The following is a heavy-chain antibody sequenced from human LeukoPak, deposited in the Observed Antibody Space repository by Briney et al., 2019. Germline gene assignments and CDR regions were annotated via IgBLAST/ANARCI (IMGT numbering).Heavy chain of an antibody. CDR2: ISYDGSNK. D-gene: IGHD6-19*01. V-gene: IGHV3-30-3*01. J-gene: IGHJ4*02. CDR1: GFTFSSYA. CDR3: AKGRVAVADTHFDY. Sequence: GGSLRLSCAASGFTFSSYAMHWVRQAPGKGLEWVAVISYDGSNKYYADSVKGRFTISRDNSKNTLFLQMNSLRAEDTAVYYCAKGRVAVADTHFDYWGQGTLVTVSS.